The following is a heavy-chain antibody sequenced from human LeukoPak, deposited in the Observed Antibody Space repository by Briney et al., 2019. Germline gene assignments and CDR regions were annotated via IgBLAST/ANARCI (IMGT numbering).Heavy chain of an antibody. D-gene: IGHD4-17*01. CDR3: ARERSYDYGDTDAFDI. Sequence: PGGSLRLSCAASGFTFGSYSMNWVRQAPGKGLEWVSSISSSSSYIYYADSVKGRFTISRDNAKNSLYLQMNSLRAEDTAVYYCARERSYDYGDTDAFDIWGQGTMVTVSS. CDR2: ISSSSSYI. J-gene: IGHJ3*02. V-gene: IGHV3-21*01. CDR1: GFTFGSYS.